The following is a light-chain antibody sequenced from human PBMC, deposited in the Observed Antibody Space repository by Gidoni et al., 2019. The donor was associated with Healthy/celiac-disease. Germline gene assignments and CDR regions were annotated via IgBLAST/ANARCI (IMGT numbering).Light chain of an antibody. CDR1: QSVSSY. CDR3: QQRSNWPPFT. Sequence: EIVLTQSPATLSLSPGERATLSCRASQSVSSYLAWYQQKPCQAPRLLIYDASNRATGIPARFSGSGSGTDFTLTISSLEPEDFAVYYCQQRSNWPPFTFXGXTKVEIK. J-gene: IGKJ4*01. V-gene: IGKV3-11*01. CDR2: DAS.